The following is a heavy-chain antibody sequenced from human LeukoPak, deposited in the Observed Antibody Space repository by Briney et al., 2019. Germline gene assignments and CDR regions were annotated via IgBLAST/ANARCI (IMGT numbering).Heavy chain of an antibody. D-gene: IGHD3-22*01. J-gene: IGHJ4*02. CDR3: ANRYDSSGFFAY. V-gene: IGHV7-4-1*02. Sequence: ASVKVSCKGSGYTFTKYAISWVRQAPGQGLEYMGWIDTNTGNPTYAQGFTGRFVFSLDTSVSTAYLQISSLKAEDSAIYFCANRYDSSGFFAYWGQGTLVTVSS. CDR1: GYTFTKYA. CDR2: IDTNTGNP.